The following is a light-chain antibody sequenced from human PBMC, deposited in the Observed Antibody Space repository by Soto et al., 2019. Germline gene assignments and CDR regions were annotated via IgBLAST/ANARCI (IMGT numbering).Light chain of an antibody. CDR3: LLYFSPDRYT. J-gene: IGKJ2*01. Sequence: EIGLTQTPGTLYLSPGERATLSCRASQSVNSSHLAWYQQKPGQAPRLLIYGASTRATGIPDRFSGSGSDTDFSLTIRRLDPEDVARYYCLLYFSPDRYTFGPGTKVQIK. CDR2: GAS. CDR1: QSVNSSH. V-gene: IGKV3-20*01.